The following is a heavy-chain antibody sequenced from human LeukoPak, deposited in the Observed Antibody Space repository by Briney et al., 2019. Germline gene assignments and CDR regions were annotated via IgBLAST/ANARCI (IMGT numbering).Heavy chain of an antibody. CDR1: EFTFSSYS. V-gene: IGHV3-48*01. D-gene: IGHD6-13*01. CDR2: ITNSGNSK. J-gene: IGHJ4*02. Sequence: GGSLRLSCAASEFTFSSYSMNWVRQAPGKGLEWVSYITNSGNSKSYADSVKGRFTISRDNTKNTLYLQMNSLRAEDTAVYYCAKGIAAAGLFDYWGQGTLVTVSS. CDR3: AKGIAAAGLFDY.